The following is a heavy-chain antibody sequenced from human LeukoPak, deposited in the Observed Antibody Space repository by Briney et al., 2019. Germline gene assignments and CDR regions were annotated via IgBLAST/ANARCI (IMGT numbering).Heavy chain of an antibody. CDR3: ARDLWGLTNFDY. CDR2: ISAYNGNT. Sequence: ASVKVSCKASGYTLTSYGISWVRQAPGQGLEWMGWISAYNGNTNYAQKLQGRVTMTTDTSTRTAYMELRSLRSDDTAVYYCARDLWGLTNFDYWGQGTLVTVSS. V-gene: IGHV1-18*01. CDR1: GYTLTSYG. D-gene: IGHD3-10*01. J-gene: IGHJ4*02.